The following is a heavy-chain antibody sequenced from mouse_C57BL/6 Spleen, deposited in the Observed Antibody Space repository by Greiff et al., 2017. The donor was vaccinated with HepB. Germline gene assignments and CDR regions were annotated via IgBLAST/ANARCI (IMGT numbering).Heavy chain of an antibody. J-gene: IGHJ2*01. CDR2: IRNKANGYTT. CDR3: ARYRGWEGFDD. Sequence: EVQGVESGGGLVQPGGSLSLSCAASGFTFTDYYMSWVRQPPGKALEWLGFIRNKANGYTTEYSAYVKGRFTIARDNSQSILDLQMNALRAEDSATYYCARYRGWEGFDDWGQGTTLTVSS. V-gene: IGHV7-3*01. D-gene: IGHD3-3*01. CDR1: GFTFTDYY.